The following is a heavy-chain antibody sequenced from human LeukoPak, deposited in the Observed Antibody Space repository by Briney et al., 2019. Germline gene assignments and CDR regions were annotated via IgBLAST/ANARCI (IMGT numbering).Heavy chain of an antibody. V-gene: IGHV3-7*01. J-gene: IGHJ4*02. CDR2: IKQDGSEK. CDR1: GFTFSSYW. D-gene: IGHD3-22*01. CDR3: ARHDTPGLLYYFDY. Sequence: PGGSLRLSCAASGFTFSSYWMSWVRQAPGKGLEWVANIKQDGSEKYYVDSVKGRFTISRDNAKNSLYLQMNSLRAEDTAVYYCARHDTPGLLYYFDYWGQGTLVTVSS.